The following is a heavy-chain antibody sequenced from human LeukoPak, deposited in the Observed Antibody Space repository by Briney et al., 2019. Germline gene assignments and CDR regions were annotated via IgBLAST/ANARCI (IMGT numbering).Heavy chain of an antibody. D-gene: IGHD1-26*01. J-gene: IGHJ4*02. CDR2: INPNSGGT. V-gene: IGHV1-2*02. Sequence: ASVKVSCKASGYTFTGYYMHWVRQAPGQGLEWMGWINPNSGGTNYAQKLQGRVTMTTDTSTSTAYMELRSLRSDDTAVYYCARVEGYSGSYFPDYWGQGTLVTVSS. CDR3: ARVEGYSGSYFPDY. CDR1: GYTFTGYY.